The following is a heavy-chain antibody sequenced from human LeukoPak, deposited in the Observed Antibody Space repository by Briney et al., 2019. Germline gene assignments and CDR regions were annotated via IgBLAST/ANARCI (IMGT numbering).Heavy chain of an antibody. J-gene: IGHJ4*02. D-gene: IGHD3-10*01. Sequence: PSETLSLTCTVSGGSISGFYWSWIRQPPGKGLEYIGYIYYSGTTDYNPSLKSRVIMSADTSKNQFSLNLNSVIAADTAMYFCARGGFYGHPFEFGGQGILVIVSA. CDR1: GGSISGFY. CDR3: ARGGFYGHPFEF. V-gene: IGHV4-59*12. CDR2: IYYSGTT.